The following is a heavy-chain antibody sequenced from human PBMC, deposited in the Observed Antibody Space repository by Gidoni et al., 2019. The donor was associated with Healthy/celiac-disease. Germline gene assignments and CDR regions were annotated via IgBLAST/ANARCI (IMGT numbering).Heavy chain of an antibody. Sequence: QVQLVESGGGVVQPGRSRRLSCAASGFTFSSYAMHLVRQAPGKGLEWVAVISYDGSNKYYADSVKGRFTISRDNSKNTLYLQMNSLRAEDTAVYYCARDSNSYTMIVVWYFDLWGRGTLVTVSS. CDR3: ARDSNSYTMIVVWYFDL. J-gene: IGHJ2*01. CDR2: ISYDGSNK. D-gene: IGHD3-22*01. CDR1: GFTFSSYA. V-gene: IGHV3-30-3*01.